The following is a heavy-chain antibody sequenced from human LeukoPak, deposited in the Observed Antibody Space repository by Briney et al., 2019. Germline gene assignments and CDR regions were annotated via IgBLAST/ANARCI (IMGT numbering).Heavy chain of an antibody. J-gene: IGHJ5*02. CDR3: ARVGVVVAATGNLWFDP. V-gene: IGHV3-48*03. CDR2: ISSSGTTI. Sequence: PGGSLRLSCAASGFTFSSYEMNWVRQAPGKGLEWVSYISSSGTTIYYADSVKGRFTISRDNAKNSLYLQMSSLRAEDTADYCARVGVVVAATGNLWFDPWGQGTLVTVSS. D-gene: IGHD2-15*01. CDR1: GFTFSSYE.